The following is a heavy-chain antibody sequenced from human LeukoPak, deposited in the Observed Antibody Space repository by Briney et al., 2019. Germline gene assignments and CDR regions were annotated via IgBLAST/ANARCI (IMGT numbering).Heavy chain of an antibody. J-gene: IGHJ6*02. Sequence: GSPRLSCAASGFTVSSNYMSWVRQAPGKGLEWVSVIYSGGSTYYADSVKGRFTISRHNSKNTLYLQMNSLRAEDTAVYYCARENIAVADYYYYYGMDVWGQGTTVTVSS. CDR3: ARENIAVADYYYYYGMDV. V-gene: IGHV3-53*04. CDR2: IYSGGST. CDR1: GFTVSSNY. D-gene: IGHD6-19*01.